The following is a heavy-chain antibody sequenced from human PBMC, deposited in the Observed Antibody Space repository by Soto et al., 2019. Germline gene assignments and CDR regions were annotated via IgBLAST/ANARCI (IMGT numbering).Heavy chain of an antibody. D-gene: IGHD1-26*01. J-gene: IGHJ4*02. CDR1: GFTFSSYG. V-gene: IGHV3-30*18. Sequence: TGGSLRRCCAASGFTFSSYGMHCVGQAGGKGLELVAVISYDGSNKYYADSVKGRFTISRDNSKKTLYLQMNSLRAEDTAVYYCEKDSEHSGSPSDHWGQGTMVPVSS. CDR2: ISYDGSNK. CDR3: EKDSEHSGSPSDH.